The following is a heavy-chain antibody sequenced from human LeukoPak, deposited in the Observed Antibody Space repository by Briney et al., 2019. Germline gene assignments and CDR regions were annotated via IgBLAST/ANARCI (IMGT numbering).Heavy chain of an antibody. CDR2: ISWNSGSI. J-gene: IGHJ5*02. D-gene: IGHD6-13*01. V-gene: IGHV3-9*01. CDR3: AKDRYSSSWTNWFDP. Sequence: PGGSLRLSCVASGFTFDDYAMHWVRQAPGKGLEWVSGISWNSGSIGYADSVKGRFTISRGNAKNSLYLQMNSLRAEDTALYYCAKDRYSSSWTNWFDPWGQGTLVTVSS. CDR1: GFTFDDYA.